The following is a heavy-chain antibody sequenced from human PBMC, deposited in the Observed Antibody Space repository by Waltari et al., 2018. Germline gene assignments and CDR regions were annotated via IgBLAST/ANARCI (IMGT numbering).Heavy chain of an antibody. V-gene: IGHV1-69*05. D-gene: IGHD3-10*01. J-gene: IGHJ5*02. CDR2: IIPLFGTA. CDR1: GGTFSSYA. Sequence: QVQLVQSGAEVKKPGSSVKVSCKASGGTFSSYAISWVRQAPGQGLEWMGRIIPLFGTAKDRKKFQGRVTNTTDESTGTAYMKLSSLGSEDTAVYYCARENGDALSRGNWFDTWGQGTLVTVSS. CDR3: ARENGDALSRGNWFDT.